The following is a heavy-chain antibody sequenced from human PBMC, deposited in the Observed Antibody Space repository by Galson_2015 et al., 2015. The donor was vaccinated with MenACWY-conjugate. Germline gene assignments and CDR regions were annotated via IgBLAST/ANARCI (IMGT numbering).Heavy chain of an antibody. CDR1: GGSISSHY. D-gene: IGHD3-10*01. V-gene: IGHV4-59*11. Sequence: SETLSLTCAVSGGSISSHYWSWIRQPPGKALEWIGNINDSGSPKYNPSLKTRVTLSVDTSTNQFSLRLSSVTAADTAVYYCARGGWNYYGSARRDVAFDIWGQGTKVTVSS. J-gene: IGHJ3*02. CDR3: ARGGWNYYGSARRDVAFDI. CDR2: INDSGSP.